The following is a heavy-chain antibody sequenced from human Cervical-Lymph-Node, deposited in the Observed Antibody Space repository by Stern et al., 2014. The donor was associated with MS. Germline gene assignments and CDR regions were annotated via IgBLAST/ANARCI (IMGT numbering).Heavy chain of an antibody. CDR2: INPKSGGT. CDR3: TRALRIADRPSPGGHWFDP. Sequence: QVQLVQSGAEVEKPGASVKVSCKASGYIFTDYYLHWVRQAPGQGLEWMGRINPKSGGTSYAQSFQGRVTLTRDTSLPTAYMDLSRLTSDDTAVYYCTRALRIADRPSPGGHWFDPWGQGTLVIVSS. D-gene: IGHD6-6*01. CDR1: GYIFTDYY. J-gene: IGHJ5*02. V-gene: IGHV1-2*02.